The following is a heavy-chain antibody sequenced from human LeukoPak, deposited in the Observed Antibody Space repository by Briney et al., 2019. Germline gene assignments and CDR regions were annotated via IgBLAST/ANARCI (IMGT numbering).Heavy chain of an antibody. D-gene: IGHD6-13*01. CDR2: ITGSDGSS. CDR3: ATLAAGGTWFDP. V-gene: IGHV3-23*01. Sequence: GTSLRLSCVASGFTFTNYAMSWVRQAPGKGLEWVSAITGSDGSSYYADSVKGRFTISRDNSKNTLYLQVNSLRAEDTAVYYCATLAAGGTWFDPWGQGTLVTVSS. CDR1: GFTFTNYA. J-gene: IGHJ5*02.